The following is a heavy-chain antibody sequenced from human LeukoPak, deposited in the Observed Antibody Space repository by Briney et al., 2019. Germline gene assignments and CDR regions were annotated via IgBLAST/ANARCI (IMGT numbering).Heavy chain of an antibody. J-gene: IGHJ3*02. CDR1: GSTFTSYG. V-gene: IGHV1-18*01. Sequence: ASVKVSCKASGSTFTSYGISWVRQAPGQGPEWMGWISAYNGNTNYAQKLQGRVTMTTDTSTSTVYMELRSLRSDDTAVYYCALSSSTVTTGAFDIWGQGTMVTVSS. CDR3: ALSSSTVTTGAFDI. D-gene: IGHD4-17*01. CDR2: ISAYNGNT.